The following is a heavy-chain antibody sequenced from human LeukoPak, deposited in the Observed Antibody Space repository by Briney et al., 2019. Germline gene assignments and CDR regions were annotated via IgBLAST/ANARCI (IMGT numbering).Heavy chain of an antibody. CDR1: GFTFSSYA. D-gene: IGHD6-13*01. CDR2: MSGSGGST. Sequence: PGGSLRLSFAASGFTFSSYAMSWVRQAPGKGLEWVSAMSGSGGSTYYADSVKGRFNISRDNSKNTLYLQMNSLRAEDTAVYYCAKGASNPAAGLLDFWGQGTLVTVSS. V-gene: IGHV3-23*01. CDR3: AKGASNPAAGLLDF. J-gene: IGHJ4*02.